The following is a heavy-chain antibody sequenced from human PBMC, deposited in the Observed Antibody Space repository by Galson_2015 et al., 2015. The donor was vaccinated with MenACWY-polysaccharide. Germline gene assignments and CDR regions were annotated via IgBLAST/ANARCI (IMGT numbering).Heavy chain of an antibody. J-gene: IGHJ6*03. Sequence: SLRLSCAASGFTFSSYSMNWVRQAPGKGLEWVSYISSSGSTIYYADSVKGRFTISRDNAKNSLYLQMNSLRAEDTAVYYCARAVSSGWYADYYYYYYMDVWGKGTTVTVSS. V-gene: IGHV3-48*04. D-gene: IGHD6-19*01. CDR2: ISSSGSTI. CDR1: GFTFSSYS. CDR3: ARAVSSGWYADYYYYYYMDV.